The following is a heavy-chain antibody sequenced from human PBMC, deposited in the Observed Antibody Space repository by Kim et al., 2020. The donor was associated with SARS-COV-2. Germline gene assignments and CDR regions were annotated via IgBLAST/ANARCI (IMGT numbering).Heavy chain of an antibody. V-gene: IGHV4-39*01. D-gene: IGHD3-22*01. J-gene: IGHJ4*02. CDR1: GGSISSSSYY. CDR3: TRPADSSGYYYD. Sequence: SETLSLTCTVSGGSISSSSYYWGWIRQPPGKGLEWIGSIYYSGSTYYNPSLKSRVTISVDTSKNQFSLKLSSVTAADTAVYYCTRPADSSGYYYDWGQGT. CDR2: IYYSGST.